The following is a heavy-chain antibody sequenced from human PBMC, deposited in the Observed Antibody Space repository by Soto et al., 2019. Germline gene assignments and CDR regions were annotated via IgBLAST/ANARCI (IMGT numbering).Heavy chain of an antibody. Sequence: PGGSRRLSCAASGFTFSSYGIHWVRQAPGKGLEWVAAISHDANNKYYADSVKGRFTISRDNSRSTLYLQMSSLRPEDTAVYYWGKGQEEWFYKPFDYWGQGALVTVSS. D-gene: IGHD3-3*01. CDR1: GFTFSSYG. V-gene: IGHV3-30*18. CDR2: ISHDANNK. CDR3: GKGQEEWFYKPFDY. J-gene: IGHJ4*02.